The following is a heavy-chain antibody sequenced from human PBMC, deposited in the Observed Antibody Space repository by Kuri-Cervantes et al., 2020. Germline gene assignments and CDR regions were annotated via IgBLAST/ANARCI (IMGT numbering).Heavy chain of an antibody. V-gene: IGHV1-8*02. D-gene: IGHD3-22*01. CDR1: GYTFTSYG. Sequence: ASVKVSCKASGYTFTSYGISWVRQAPGQGLEWMGWMNPKSGNTGYAQKFQGRVTMTRNTSISTAYMELSSLRSEDTAVYYCARGPYDSSGRLTPPGAYWGQGTLVTVSS. J-gene: IGHJ4*02. CDR2: MNPKSGNT. CDR3: ARGPYDSSGRLTPPGAY.